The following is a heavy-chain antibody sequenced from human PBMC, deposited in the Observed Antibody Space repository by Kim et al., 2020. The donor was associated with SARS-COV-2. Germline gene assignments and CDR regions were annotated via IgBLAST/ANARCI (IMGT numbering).Heavy chain of an antibody. V-gene: IGHV3-30-3*01. D-gene: IGHD2-15*01. J-gene: IGHJ4*02. CDR2: ISYDGSNK. Sequence: GGSLRLSCAASGFTFSSYSMHWVRQAPGKGLEWVAVISYDGSNKYYADSVKGRFTISRDNSKNTPYLQMNSLRTEDTAVYYCAGYDSGGIVGTGWGQGTLVTVSS. CDR1: GFTFSSYS. CDR3: AGYDSGGIVGTG.